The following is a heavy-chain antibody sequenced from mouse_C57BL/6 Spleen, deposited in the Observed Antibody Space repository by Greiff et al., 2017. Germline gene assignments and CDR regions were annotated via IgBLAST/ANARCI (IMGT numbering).Heavy chain of an antibody. Sequence: EVKLMESGGGLVKPGGSLKLSCAASGFTFSDYGMHWVRQAPEKGLEWVAYISSGSSTSYYADTVKGRFTISSDNAKNTLFLQMTSLRSEDTAMYYCARSPGGTDWYFDVWGTGTTVTVSS. J-gene: IGHJ1*03. V-gene: IGHV5-17*01. CDR3: ARSPGGTDWYFDV. CDR1: GFTFSDYG. CDR2: ISSGSSTS. D-gene: IGHD1-1*02.